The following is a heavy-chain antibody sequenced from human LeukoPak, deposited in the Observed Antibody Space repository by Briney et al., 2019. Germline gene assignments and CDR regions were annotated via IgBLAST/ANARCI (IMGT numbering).Heavy chain of an antibody. V-gene: IGHV4-34*01. J-gene: IGHJ4*02. CDR3: ARSGEGNDFDY. D-gene: IGHD3-10*01. CDR1: GGSFSGYY. CDR2: INHSGST. Sequence: SETLSLTCAVYGGSFSGYYWSWIRQPPGKGLEWIGEINHSGSTNYNPSLKSRVTISVDTSQNQFSLKLSSVTAADTAVYYCARSGEGNDFDYWGQGTLVTVSS.